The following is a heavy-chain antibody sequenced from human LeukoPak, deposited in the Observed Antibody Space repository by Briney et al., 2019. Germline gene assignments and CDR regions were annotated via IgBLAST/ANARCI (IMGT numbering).Heavy chain of an antibody. J-gene: IGHJ4*02. Sequence: GGSLRLSCAASGFTFSSYWMSWVRQAPGKGLEWVANIKPDGSEKYYVDSVKGRFTISRDNAKNSLYLQMNSLRAEDTAVYYCAKDQRGDSCGENDYWGQGALVTVSS. V-gene: IGHV3-7*03. CDR3: AKDQRGDSCGENDY. CDR2: IKPDGSEK. CDR1: GFTFSSYW. D-gene: IGHD5-18*01.